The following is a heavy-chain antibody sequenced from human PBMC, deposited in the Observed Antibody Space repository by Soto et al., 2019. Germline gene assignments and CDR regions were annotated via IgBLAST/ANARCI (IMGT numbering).Heavy chain of an antibody. J-gene: IGHJ6*02. V-gene: IGHV1-69*01. CDR3: AIAETRYSSFNYYCYGMDV. CDR1: GGTFSSYA. Sequence: QVQLVQSGAEVKKPGSSVKVSCKASGGTFSSYAISWVRQAPGQGLEWMGGIIPIFGTANYAQKFQGRVTITADESTSTAYMELSSLRSEDTAVYYCAIAETRYSSFNYYCYGMDVWFQGTTVTVSS. D-gene: IGHD6-13*01. CDR2: IIPIFGTA.